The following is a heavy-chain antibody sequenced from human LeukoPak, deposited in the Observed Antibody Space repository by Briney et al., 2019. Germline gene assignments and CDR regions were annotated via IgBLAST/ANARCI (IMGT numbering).Heavy chain of an antibody. J-gene: IGHJ4*02. Sequence: GGSLRLSCAASGFTFSDHYMDWVRQAPGKGLKWVGRIKNKANSYTIEYAASVKGRFTISRDDSKNSLYLQMNSLKTEDMAVYYCARGGSSSSWYPFDYWGQGTLVTVFS. D-gene: IGHD6-13*01. CDR1: GFTFSDHY. CDR2: IKNKANSYTI. V-gene: IGHV3-72*01. CDR3: ARGGSSSSWYPFDY.